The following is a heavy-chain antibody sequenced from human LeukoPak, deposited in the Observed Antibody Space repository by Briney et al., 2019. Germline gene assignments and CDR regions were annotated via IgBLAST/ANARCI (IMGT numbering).Heavy chain of an antibody. CDR3: ARDRAGVVVSIDY. CDR1: GFTFDDYA. D-gene: IGHD3-22*01. Sequence: GRSLRLSCAASGFTFDDYAMHWVRQAPGKGLEWVSGISWNSGSIGYADSVKGRFTISRDNAKNSLYLQMNSLRSEDTAVYYCARDRAGVVVSIDYWGRGTLVTVSS. V-gene: IGHV3-9*01. J-gene: IGHJ4*02. CDR2: ISWNSGSI.